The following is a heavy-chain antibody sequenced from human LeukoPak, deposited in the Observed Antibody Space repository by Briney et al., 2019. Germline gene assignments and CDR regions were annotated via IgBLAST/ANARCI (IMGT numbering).Heavy chain of an antibody. V-gene: IGHV3-66*01. CDR1: GFTVSSNY. D-gene: IGHD5-18*01. CDR2: IYSGGTT. J-gene: IGHJ4*02. Sequence: GGSLRLSCAASGFTVSSNYMSWVRQPPGEGLEWVAVIYSGGTTYYADSVKGRFTISRDNSKNTLHLQMNSLRAEDTAVYYCARDQYSYAHAAHWGQGTLVTVSS. CDR3: ARDQYSYAHAAH.